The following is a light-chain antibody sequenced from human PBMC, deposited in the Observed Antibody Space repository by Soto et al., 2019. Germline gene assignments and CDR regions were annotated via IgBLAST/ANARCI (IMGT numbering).Light chain of an antibody. J-gene: IGLJ2*01. CDR2: YDS. V-gene: IGLV3-21*04. CDR3: QVWDSGTDQLV. Sequence: SYELTQPPSVSVAPGKTARITCEGDNIGSKSVHWYQQRPGQAPVLVIYYDSHRPSGIPEQFSGSKSGDTATLTISRVEAGDEADYYCQVWDSGTDQLVFAGGTKLTVL. CDR1: NIGSKS.